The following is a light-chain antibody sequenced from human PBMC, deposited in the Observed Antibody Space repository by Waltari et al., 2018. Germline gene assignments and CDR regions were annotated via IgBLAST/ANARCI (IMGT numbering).Light chain of an antibody. J-gene: IGKJ2*01. V-gene: IGKV1-5*03. CDR2: KAS. CDR1: QGISSW. CDR3: QQYDTYPYT. Sequence: DIQMTQSPSTLSASIGDRVTITCRASQGISSWVAWYQQRPGKAPKLLIYKASSLQVGVSSRFSGSGSGTEFTLTISSLQADDFATYYCQQYDTYPYTFGQGTKLDIK.